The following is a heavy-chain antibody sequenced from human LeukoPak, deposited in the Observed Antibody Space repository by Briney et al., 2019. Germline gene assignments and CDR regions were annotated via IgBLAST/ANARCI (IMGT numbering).Heavy chain of an antibody. Sequence: PGGSLRLSCATSGFPFRAYGIHWVRQAAGKGLEWVAFIRYDGTSKYYIDYVKGRFSISRDTSMNTVYLQMNSLRDEDTAVYYCAKEDKGYSFGFDALDTWGQGTMVTVSA. CDR3: AKEDKGYSFGFDALDT. V-gene: IGHV3-30*02. J-gene: IGHJ3*02. D-gene: IGHD5-18*01. CDR2: IRYDGTSK. CDR1: GFPFRAYG.